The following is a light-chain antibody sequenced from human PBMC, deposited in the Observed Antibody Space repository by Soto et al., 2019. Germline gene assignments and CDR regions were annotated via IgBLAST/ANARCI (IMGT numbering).Light chain of an antibody. Sequence: DIQLTQSPSFLSASVGDRVTITCRASQSIAGSLAWYQQKPGKPPKLLIYAESTLQSGVPSRFSGSGSGTRGTLTISSLQPEDFATYYCQQVKSYPRTFGRGTRVEIK. CDR1: QSIAGS. CDR2: AES. CDR3: QQVKSYPRT. V-gene: IGKV1-9*01. J-gene: IGKJ4*01.